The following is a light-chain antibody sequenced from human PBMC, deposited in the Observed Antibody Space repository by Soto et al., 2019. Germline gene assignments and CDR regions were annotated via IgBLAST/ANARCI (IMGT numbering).Light chain of an antibody. CDR1: QRVSSSY. CDR2: GPS. V-gene: IGKV3-20*01. J-gene: IGKJ1*01. CDR3: QQYGSSHRT. Sequence: EIVLTQSPGTLSLSPGERPTISCTPTQRVSSSYLAWYQQQPAQAPRLLIYGPSSRPTAIPSRFSGSGCGRELILTISRMEQEDFAVYYCQQYGSSHRTFGQGTKVDIK.